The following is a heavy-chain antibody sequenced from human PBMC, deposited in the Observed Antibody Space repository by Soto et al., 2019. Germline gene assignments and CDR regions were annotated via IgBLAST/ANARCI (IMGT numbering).Heavy chain of an antibody. CDR1: GGSISSGDYY. J-gene: IGHJ6*02. V-gene: IGHV4-30-4*01. Sequence: QVQLQESGPGLVKPSQTLSLTCTVSGGSISSGDYYWSWIRQPPGKGLEWIGYIYYSGSTYYNPSLKSRVTISVDTSKNQFSLKLSSVTAADTAVYYCARDSRVGRGVLPRYGMDVWGQGTTVTVSS. CDR2: IYYSGST. CDR3: ARDSRVGRGVLPRYGMDV. D-gene: IGHD3-10*01.